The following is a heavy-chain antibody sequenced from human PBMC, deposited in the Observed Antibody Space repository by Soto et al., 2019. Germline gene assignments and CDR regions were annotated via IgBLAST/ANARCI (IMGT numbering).Heavy chain of an antibody. J-gene: IGHJ5*02. D-gene: IGHD2-15*01. CDR2: ISSSSSYI. CDR1: GFTFSSYS. CDR3: ARLQYCSGGSCYSGNWFDP. Sequence: LSLSCAASGFTFSSYSMNWVRQAPGKGLEWVSSISSSSSYIYYADSVKGRFTISRDNAKNSLYLQMNSLRAEDTAVYYCARLQYCSGGSCYSGNWFDPWGQGTLVTVSS. V-gene: IGHV3-21*01.